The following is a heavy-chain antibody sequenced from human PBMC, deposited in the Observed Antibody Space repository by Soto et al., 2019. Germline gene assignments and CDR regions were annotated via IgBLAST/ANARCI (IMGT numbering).Heavy chain of an antibody. Sequence: QVQLVQSGAEVKKPGSSVKVSCKASGGTFSSYAISWVRQAPGQGLEWMGGIIPIFGTANYAQKFQGRVTITADESTSTAYMELSSLRSEDTAVYYCARDEAYCISTSCYGLYYYGMDVWGQGTTVTVSS. CDR1: GGTFSSYA. V-gene: IGHV1-69*12. CDR2: IIPIFGTA. J-gene: IGHJ6*02. CDR3: ARDEAYCISTSCYGLYYYGMDV. D-gene: IGHD2-2*01.